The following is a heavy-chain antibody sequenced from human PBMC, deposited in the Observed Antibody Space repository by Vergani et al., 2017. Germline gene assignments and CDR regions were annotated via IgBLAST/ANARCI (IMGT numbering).Heavy chain of an antibody. V-gene: IGHV4-4*02. Sequence: VQLLESGGGLVQPGGSLRLSCAASGFTFSSYAMSWVRQAPGKGLEWIGEIYHSGSTNYNPSLKSRVTISVDKSKNQFALKLSSVTAADTAVYYCASLSSSWPHYFDYWGQGTLVTGSS. CDR2: IYHSGST. J-gene: IGHJ4*02. D-gene: IGHD6-13*01. CDR3: ASLSSSWPHYFDY. CDR1: GFTFSSYAM.